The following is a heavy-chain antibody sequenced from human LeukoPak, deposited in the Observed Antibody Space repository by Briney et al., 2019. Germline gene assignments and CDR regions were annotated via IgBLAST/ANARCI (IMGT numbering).Heavy chain of an antibody. D-gene: IGHD2/OR15-2a*01. CDR1: GGSISSYY. V-gene: IGHV4-59*01. CDR2: INYSGST. CDR3: ARDYFTSYYYYGMDV. J-gene: IGHJ6*02. Sequence: PSETLSLTCTVSGGSISSYYLNWLRRPPGKGLEWIGSINYSGSTNYNPSLKSRVTISIDTSKNQFSLKLSSVTAADTAVYYCARDYFTSYYYYGMDVWGQGTTVTVSS.